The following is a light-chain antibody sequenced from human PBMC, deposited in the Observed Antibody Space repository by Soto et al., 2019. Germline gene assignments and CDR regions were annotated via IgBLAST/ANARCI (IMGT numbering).Light chain of an antibody. CDR1: SSDLGTYNF. CDR2: HVT. V-gene: IGLV2-14*03. J-gene: IGLJ1*01. CDR3: SSYTSSSTYV. Sequence: QSPPTQSASVSVQTGPSLTISCPGPSSDLGTYNFASWYQQHPGGAPILIIYHVTDRPSGVSNRFSGSRSANTGCLTISGLRAEDEGDYYCSSYTSSSTYVFGTGTKVTVL.